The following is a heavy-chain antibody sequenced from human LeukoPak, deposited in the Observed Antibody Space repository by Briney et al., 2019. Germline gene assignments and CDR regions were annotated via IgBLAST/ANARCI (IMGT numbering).Heavy chain of an antibody. CDR1: GYTFTDYY. CDR2: INPNSGAT. V-gene: IGHV1-2*02. D-gene: IGHD3-3*01. Sequence: ASVTVSCKASGYTFTDYYIHWVRQAPGQGLEWMGWINPNSGATTYAQMFQGRVTMTRDTSISTAYMELSRLRSDDTAVYYCARDTGSWNGYVDYWGQGTLVSVSS. J-gene: IGHJ4*02. CDR3: ARDTGSWNGYVDY.